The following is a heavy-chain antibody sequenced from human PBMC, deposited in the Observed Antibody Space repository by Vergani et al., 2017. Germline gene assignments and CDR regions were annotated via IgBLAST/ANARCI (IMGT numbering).Heavy chain of an antibody. V-gene: IGHV3-23*04. CDR1: GFTFSSYA. CDR3: AKVAAAGSIYYYYYYMDV. D-gene: IGHD6-13*01. CDR2: ISGSGGST. Sequence: EVQLVESGGGLLQPGRSLRLSCAASGFTFSSYAMSWVRQAPGKGLEWVSAISGSGGSTYYADSVKGRFTISRDNSKNTLYLQMNSLRAEDTAVYYCAKVAAAGSIYYYYYYMDVWGKGTTVTVSS. J-gene: IGHJ6*03.